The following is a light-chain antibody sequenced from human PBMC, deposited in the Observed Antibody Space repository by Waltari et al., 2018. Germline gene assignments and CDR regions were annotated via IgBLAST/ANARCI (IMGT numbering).Light chain of an antibody. V-gene: IGLV2-11*01. CDR3: CSYAGSITFWV. Sequence: QSALTQPRSVSGSPGQSVTISCTGTSSDVGGYNYVSWYQHHPGKAPKLIIYDVTKRPSGVPDRSSASKSDNTASLTISGLQAEYEADYYCCSYAGSITFWVFGGGTKLTVL. CDR2: DVT. CDR1: SSDVGGYNY. J-gene: IGLJ3*02.